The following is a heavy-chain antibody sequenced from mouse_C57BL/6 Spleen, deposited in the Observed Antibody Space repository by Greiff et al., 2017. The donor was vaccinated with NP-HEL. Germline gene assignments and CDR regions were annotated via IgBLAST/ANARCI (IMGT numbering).Heavy chain of an antibody. D-gene: IGHD4-1*01. CDR2: IYPGNSDP. V-gene: IGHV1-5*01. Sequence: VQLQQSGTVLARPGASVKMSCKTSGYTFTSYWMHWVKQRPGQGLEWIGAIYPGNSDPSYNQKFKGKAKLTAVTSASTAYMELSSLTNEDSAVYYCTIQSNWERAWFAYWGQGTLVTVSA. CDR3: TIQSNWERAWFAY. J-gene: IGHJ3*01. CDR1: GYTFTSYW.